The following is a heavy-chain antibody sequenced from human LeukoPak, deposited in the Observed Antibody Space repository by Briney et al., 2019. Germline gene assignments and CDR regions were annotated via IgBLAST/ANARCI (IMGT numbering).Heavy chain of an antibody. Sequence: SETLSLTCTVSGGSISSYYWSWIRQPAGKGLEWIGRIYTSGSTNYNPSLKSRVTMSVDTSKNQFSLKLSPVTAADTAVYYCAREGYSSGHYYYYGMDVWGQGTTVTVSS. V-gene: IGHV4-4*07. CDR1: GGSISSYY. J-gene: IGHJ6*02. CDR3: AREGYSSGHYYYYGMDV. D-gene: IGHD6-19*01. CDR2: IYTSGST.